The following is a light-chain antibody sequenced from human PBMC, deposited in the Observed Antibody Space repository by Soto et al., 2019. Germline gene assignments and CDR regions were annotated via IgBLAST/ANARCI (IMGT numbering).Light chain of an antibody. V-gene: IGKV1-39*01. CDR1: ESIARH. CDR2: AAL. CDR3: QQSYSTLSIT. J-gene: IGKJ5*01. Sequence: DLQMTQSPSSLSASVGDRVTITCRASESIARHLNWYQQKPGKAPKLLIYAALSLQNGVPSRFXGGGSGTDFTLTISNLQPEDFATYYCQQSYSTLSITFGQGTRLEIK.